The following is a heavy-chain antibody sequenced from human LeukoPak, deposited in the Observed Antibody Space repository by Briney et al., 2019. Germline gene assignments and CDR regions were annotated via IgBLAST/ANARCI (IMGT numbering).Heavy chain of an antibody. Sequence: ASVKVSCKASGYTFTSYYMHWVRQAPGQGLEWMGIINPSGGSTSYAQKFQGRVTMTRDTSTSTVYMELSSLRSEDTAVYYCAREVADYANCSSISCYITPHYYYYYGMDVWGQGTTVTVSS. CDR2: INPSGGST. V-gene: IGHV1-46*01. CDR1: GYTFTSYY. J-gene: IGHJ6*02. D-gene: IGHD2-2*02. CDR3: AREVADYANCSSISCYITPHYYYYYGMDV.